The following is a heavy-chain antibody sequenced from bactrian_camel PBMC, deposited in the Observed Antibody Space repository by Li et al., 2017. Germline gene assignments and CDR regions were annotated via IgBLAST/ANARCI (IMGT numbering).Heavy chain of an antibody. J-gene: IGHJ4*01. Sequence: HVQLVESGGGSVQAGGSLRLSCAASGSTFSGYCMGWFRQAPGKEREGVASIDRYGRLSYADSVKGRFTISQDNSKNTLYLQMNSLKPEDTAMYYCAARLGACGGAWSPARFPYWGQGTQVTVS. CDR3: AARLGACGGAWSPARFPY. CDR1: GSTFSGYC. V-gene: IGHV3S26*01. D-gene: IGHD1*01. CDR2: IDRYGRL.